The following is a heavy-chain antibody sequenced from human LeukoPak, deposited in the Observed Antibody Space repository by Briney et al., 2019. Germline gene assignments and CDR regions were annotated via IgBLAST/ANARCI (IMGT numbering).Heavy chain of an antibody. CDR3: ARGGSASGAPSSFDY. CDR2: ISSSSSYI. CDR1: GFTFSSYS. V-gene: IGHV3-21*01. J-gene: IGHJ4*02. D-gene: IGHD1-26*01. Sequence: GGSLRLSCAASGFTFSSYSMNWVRQAPGKGLEWVSSISSSSSYIYYADSVKGRFTISRDNAKNSLYLQMSSLRAEDTAVYYCARGGSASGAPSSFDYWGQGTLVTVSS.